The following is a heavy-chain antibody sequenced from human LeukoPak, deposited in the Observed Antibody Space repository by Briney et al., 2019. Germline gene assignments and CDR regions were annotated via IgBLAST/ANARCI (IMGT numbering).Heavy chain of an antibody. CDR1: GFNFSNYG. V-gene: IGHV3-30*02. D-gene: IGHD3-3*01. CDR3: AKVSSVRFREDHFDH. CDR2: IRYDGSNE. Sequence: PGGSLRLSCAASGFNFSNYGMHWVRQAPGKGLDWVTFIRYDGSNEYYADSVKGRFTISRDNSQNTVYLQTDSLRAEDTAVYYCAKVSSVRFREDHFDHWGQGTLVTVSS. J-gene: IGHJ4*02.